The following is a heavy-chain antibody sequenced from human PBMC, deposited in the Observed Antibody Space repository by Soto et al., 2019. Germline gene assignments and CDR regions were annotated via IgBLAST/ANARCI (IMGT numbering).Heavy chain of an antibody. CDR2: IIPIFGTA. Sequence: SVKVSLKASGGTFMSYAISWVRQGPGQGLEWMGGIIPIFGTANYAQKFQGRVTVTADESTSTAYMELSSLRSEDTAVYYCARVAEGDLEMATMYYFDYWGQGTLVTVSS. D-gene: IGHD5-12*01. CDR3: ARVAEGDLEMATMYYFDY. J-gene: IGHJ4*02. CDR1: GGTFMSYA. V-gene: IGHV1-69*13.